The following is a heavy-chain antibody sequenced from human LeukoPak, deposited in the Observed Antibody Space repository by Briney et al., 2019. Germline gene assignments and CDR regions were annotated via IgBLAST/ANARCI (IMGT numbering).Heavy chain of an antibody. J-gene: IGHJ6*02. CDR2: INLHTGGA. V-gene: IGHV1-2*04. D-gene: IGHD2-8*01. CDR1: GYTLTDYF. Sequence: ASVKVSCKSSGYTLTDYFLHWVRQAPGQGLEWMGCINLHTGGAHYAQKFQDWVSLTRDTSIDTAFMGLSSLRSDATAIYYCARDFLGRTNGGSNYFGMDVWGQGTTVTVSS. CDR3: ARDFLGRTNGGSNYFGMDV.